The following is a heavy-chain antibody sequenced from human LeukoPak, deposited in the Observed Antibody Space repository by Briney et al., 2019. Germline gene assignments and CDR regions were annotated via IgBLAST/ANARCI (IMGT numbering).Heavy chain of an antibody. CDR3: ARAGMGVYDYVGGSYRYTSFDY. J-gene: IGHJ4*02. V-gene: IGHV4-30-4*01. CDR1: GGSISSGDYY. CDR2: IYYSGST. Sequence: SETLSLTCTVSGGSISSGDYYWSWIRQPPGKGLEWIGYIYYSGSTYYNPSLKSRVTISVETSKNQFSLKLSSVTAADTAVYYCARAGMGVYDYVGGSYRYTSFDYWGQGTLVTVFS. D-gene: IGHD3-16*02.